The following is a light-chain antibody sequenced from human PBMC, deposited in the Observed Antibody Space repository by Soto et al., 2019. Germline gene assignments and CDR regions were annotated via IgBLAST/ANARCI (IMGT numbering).Light chain of an antibody. Sequence: EILMTQSPATLSVSPGERVTLSCRAGQGVTTNFAWYQQKSGQSPRLLIYDVSSRATGVPSRFSGTGSETDFTLTISGLQSEDSAVYYCHQYDSWTFGQGTKVDIK. CDR3: HQYDSWT. V-gene: IGKV3-15*01. CDR1: QGVTTN. CDR2: DVS. J-gene: IGKJ1*01.